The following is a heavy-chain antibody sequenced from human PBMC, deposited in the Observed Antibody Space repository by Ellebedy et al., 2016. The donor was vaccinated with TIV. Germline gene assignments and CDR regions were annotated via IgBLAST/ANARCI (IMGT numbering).Heavy chain of an antibody. CDR3: VRSVPGYDL. CDR1: GFTVSSNF. J-gene: IGHJ4*02. D-gene: IGHD5-12*01. V-gene: IGHV3-53*01. Sequence: GESLKISCAASGFTVSSNFMTWVRQAPGKGLEWVSVIYGGGTIRYADSVKGRFTISRDNSKNTLYLQMNSLRAEDTAVYYCVRSVPGYDLWGQGTLVTVSS. CDR2: IYGGGTI.